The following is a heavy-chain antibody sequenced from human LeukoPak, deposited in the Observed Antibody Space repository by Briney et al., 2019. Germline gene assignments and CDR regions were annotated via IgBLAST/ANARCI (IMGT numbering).Heavy chain of an antibody. V-gene: IGHV3-20*04. CDR2: INRNGGST. J-gene: IGHJ4*02. D-gene: IGHD2-8*01. CDR3: ARGFRNGPFDC. Sequence: PGGSLRLSCEASGFTFYDYGMSWVRQPPGKGLEWVSGINRNGGSTDYADSVKGRFTISRDNAKNSHFLQMNSLRVEDTALYYCARGFRNGPFDCWGQGTLVTVSS. CDR1: GFTFYDYG.